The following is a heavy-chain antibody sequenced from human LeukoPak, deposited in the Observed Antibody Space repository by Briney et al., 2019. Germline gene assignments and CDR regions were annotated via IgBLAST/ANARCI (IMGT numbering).Heavy chain of an antibody. Sequence: PSETLSLTCTVSGVSISNGFWSWIRQPPGKEPEWIGSIHNSGISNYIPSLKSRVTISLDTSKNQFSLKLSSVTAADTAVYYRARDRDDYGDAYYHYGMDVWGQGTTVTVSS. V-gene: IGHV4-59*12. CDR2: IHNSGIS. D-gene: IGHD4-17*01. CDR1: GVSISNGF. CDR3: ARDRDDYGDAYYHYGMDV. J-gene: IGHJ6*02.